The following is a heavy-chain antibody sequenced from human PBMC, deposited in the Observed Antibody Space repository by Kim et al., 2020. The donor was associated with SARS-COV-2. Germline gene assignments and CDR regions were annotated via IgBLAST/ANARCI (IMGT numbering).Heavy chain of an antibody. V-gene: IGHV1-2*07. J-gene: IGHJ4*02. Sequence: AHKFQGRVTMTSDTSISTAYMELSSLRSDDTAVYYCARQGPRITGTTGDYWGQGTLVTVSS. CDR3: ARQGPRITGTTGDY. D-gene: IGHD1-7*01.